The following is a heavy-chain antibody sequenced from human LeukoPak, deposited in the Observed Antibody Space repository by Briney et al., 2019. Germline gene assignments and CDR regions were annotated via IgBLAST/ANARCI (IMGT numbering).Heavy chain of an antibody. CDR1: GYTFTGYY. CDR3: ARGGYSSSWYFLSFDY. CDR2: INPNSGGT. V-gene: IGHV1-2*04. D-gene: IGHD6-13*01. J-gene: IGHJ4*02. Sequence: ASVKVSCRASGYTFTGYYVHWVRQAPGQGLEWMGWINPNSGGTNYAQKFQGWVTMTRDTSISTAYMELSRLRSDDTAVYYCARGGYSSSWYFLSFDYWGQGTLVTVSS.